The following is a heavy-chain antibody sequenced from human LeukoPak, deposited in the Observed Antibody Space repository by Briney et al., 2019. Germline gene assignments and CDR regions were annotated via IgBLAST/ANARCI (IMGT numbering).Heavy chain of an antibody. J-gene: IGHJ3*02. V-gene: IGHV4-61*01. Sequence: SETLSLTCAVSGYSISSGYYWGWIRQPPGEGLEWIGYIYYSGSTNYNPSLKSRVTISVDTSKNQFSLKLSSVTAADTAVYYCATDIAAAGTAFDIWGQGTMVTVSS. D-gene: IGHD6-13*01. CDR2: IYYSGST. CDR1: GYSISSGYY. CDR3: ATDIAAAGTAFDI.